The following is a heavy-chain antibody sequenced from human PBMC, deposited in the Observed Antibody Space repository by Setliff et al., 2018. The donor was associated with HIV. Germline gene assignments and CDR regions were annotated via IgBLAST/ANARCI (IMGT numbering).Heavy chain of an antibody. Sequence: PSCAASGFTFSVYDMHWVRQVTGKGLEWVAAIGTTSDTSYPGSVKGRFSISRDNAKNSLYLQMNSLRAEDTAVYYCSRGGSDAFDVWGQGTLVTVSS. D-gene: IGHD3-10*01. J-gene: IGHJ3*01. CDR3: SRGGSDAFDV. V-gene: IGHV3-13*01. CDR2: IGTTSDT. CDR1: GFTFSVYD.